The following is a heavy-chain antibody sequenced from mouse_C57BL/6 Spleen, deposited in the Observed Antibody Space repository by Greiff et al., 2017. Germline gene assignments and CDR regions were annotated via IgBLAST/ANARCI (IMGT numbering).Heavy chain of an antibody. Sequence: VKLMESGAELVKPGASVKMSCKASGYTFTTYPIEWMKQNHGKSLEWIGNFHPYNDDTKYNEKFKGKATLTVEKSSSTVYLELSRLTSDDSAVYYCARGYYGSSSYYFDYWGQGTTLTVSS. V-gene: IGHV1-47*01. CDR1: GYTFTTYP. CDR3: ARGYYGSSSYYFDY. J-gene: IGHJ2*01. CDR2: FHPYNDDT. D-gene: IGHD1-1*01.